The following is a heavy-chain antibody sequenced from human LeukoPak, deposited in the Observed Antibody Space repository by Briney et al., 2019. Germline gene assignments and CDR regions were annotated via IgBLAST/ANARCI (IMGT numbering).Heavy chain of an antibody. D-gene: IGHD1-1*01. CDR1: GGSISSSSYY. CDR3: ARPVPSRLGWFDP. J-gene: IGHJ5*02. Sequence: SETLSLTCTVSGGSISSSSYYWGWIRQPPGKGLEWIGTIYYSGSTYYNPSLKSRVNISVDTSKNKFSLKLRSVTAADTAVYYCARPVPSRLGWFDPWGQGTLAIVSS. CDR2: IYYSGST. V-gene: IGHV4-39*01.